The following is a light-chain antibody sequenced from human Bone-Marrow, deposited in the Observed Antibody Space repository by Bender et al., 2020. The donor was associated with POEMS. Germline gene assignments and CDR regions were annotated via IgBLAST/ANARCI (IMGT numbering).Light chain of an antibody. Sequence: QLALTQSPSASASLGASVKLTCTLSSGHSTYAIAWHQQQPEKGPRYLMKLNSDGSHNRGGGIPDRFSGSTSGAERYLTISSLQSEDEADYYCQTWVTGIGWVFGGGTKLTVL. CDR1: SGHSTYA. CDR3: QTWVTGIGWV. J-gene: IGLJ3*02. CDR2: LNSDGSH. V-gene: IGLV4-69*01.